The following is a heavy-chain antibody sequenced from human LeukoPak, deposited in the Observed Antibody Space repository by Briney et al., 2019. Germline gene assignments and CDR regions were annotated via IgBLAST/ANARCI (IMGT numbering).Heavy chain of an antibody. CDR3: AHRLTVFELELHNWFDP. CDR2: LYWNDDK. Sequence: SGPTQANPTQPLTLTCTSSGFSLSTRGVGVGWIRQPPGKAPESLALLYWNDDKRYSPSLKSRLTITKDTSKNQVVLTMTNMDPVDTATYYCAHRLTVFELELHNWFDPWGQGTLVTVSS. CDR1: GFSLSTRGVG. J-gene: IGHJ5*02. D-gene: IGHD1-7*01. V-gene: IGHV2-5*01.